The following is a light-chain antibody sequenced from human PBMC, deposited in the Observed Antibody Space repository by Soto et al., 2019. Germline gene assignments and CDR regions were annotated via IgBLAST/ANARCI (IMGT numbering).Light chain of an antibody. V-gene: IGKV3-15*01. CDR3: QQYNNWPPWT. CDR1: QSVSSN. Sequence: EIVMTQSPATLSVSPGGGATLSCRASQSVSSNLAWYQQKPGQAPRLLIYGASTRATGIPARFSGSGSGTEFSLTISSLQSEDFAVYYCQQYNNWPPWTFDQGTKVDI. CDR2: GAS. J-gene: IGKJ1*01.